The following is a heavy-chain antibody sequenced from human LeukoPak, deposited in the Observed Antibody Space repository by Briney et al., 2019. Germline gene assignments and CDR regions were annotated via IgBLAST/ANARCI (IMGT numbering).Heavy chain of an antibody. Sequence: GGSLRLSCTASGFTFGDYAMHWVRQAPGKGLEWVSGISWNSGSIGYADSVKGRFTISRDNAKNSLYLQMNSLRAEDTALYYCAKALGSGWYPGPFDYWGQGTLVTVSS. CDR2: ISWNSGSI. CDR1: GFTFGDYA. CDR3: AKALGSGWYPGPFDY. J-gene: IGHJ4*02. V-gene: IGHV3-9*01. D-gene: IGHD6-19*01.